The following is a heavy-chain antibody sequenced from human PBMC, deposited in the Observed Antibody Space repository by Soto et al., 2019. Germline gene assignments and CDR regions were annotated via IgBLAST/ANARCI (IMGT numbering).Heavy chain of an antibody. V-gene: IGHV3-7*01. CDR2: VNEDGSEK. CDR1: GFTFSSYY. CDR3: ATWGGAGSDY. J-gene: IGHJ4*02. D-gene: IGHD1-26*01. Sequence: EVQLVESGGVLVQPGGSLRLSCAASGFTFSSYYMSWVRQAQRKGLEWVANVNEDGSEKYYVDSVKGGFTFSRDNAKNALYLQMNSLRAEDTAVYYCATWGGAGSDYWGQGTLVTVSS.